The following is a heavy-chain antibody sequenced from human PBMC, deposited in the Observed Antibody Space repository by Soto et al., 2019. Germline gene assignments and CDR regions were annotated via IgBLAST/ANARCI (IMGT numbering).Heavy chain of an antibody. J-gene: IGHJ6*02. CDR1: GFTVSSNY. CDR3: AITIFGVASPMDV. D-gene: IGHD3-3*01. Sequence: GSLRLSCAASGFTVSSNYMSWVRQAPGKGLEWVSVIYSGGSTYYADSVKGRFTISRDNSKNTLYLQMNSLRAEDTAVYYCAITIFGVASPMDVWGQGTTVTVSS. V-gene: IGHV3-53*01. CDR2: IYSGGST.